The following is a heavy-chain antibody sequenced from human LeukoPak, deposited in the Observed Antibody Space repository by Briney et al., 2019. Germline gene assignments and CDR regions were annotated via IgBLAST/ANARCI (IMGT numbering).Heavy chain of an antibody. J-gene: IGHJ4*02. CDR1: GFTFSSYW. CDR3: ARDRSRCYY. V-gene: IGHV3-7*01. CDR2: IKEDGSEK. Sequence: PGGFLRLSCAASGFTFSSYWMSWVRQAPGKGLEWVATIKEDGSEKYYVDSVKGRFTISRDNAKNSLYLQMNSLRAEDTAVYYCARDRSRCYYWGQGTLVTVSS.